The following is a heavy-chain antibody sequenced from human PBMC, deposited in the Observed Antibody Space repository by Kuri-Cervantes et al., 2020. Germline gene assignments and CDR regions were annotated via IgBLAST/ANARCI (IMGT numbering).Heavy chain of an antibody. J-gene: IGHJ6*03. Sequence: GESLKISCAASGFTFSDYYMGWIRQAPGKGLEWVSYISSSGSTIYYADSVKGRFTISRDNAKNSLYLQMNSLRAEDTAVYYCARDRYSGYDYGYYYYYMDVWGKGTTVTVSS. CDR1: GFTFSDYY. CDR3: ARDRYSGYDYGYYYYYMDV. CDR2: ISSSGSTI. D-gene: IGHD5-12*01. V-gene: IGHV3-11*04.